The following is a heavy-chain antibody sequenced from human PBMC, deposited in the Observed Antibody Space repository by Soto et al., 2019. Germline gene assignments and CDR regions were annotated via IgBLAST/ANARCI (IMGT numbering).Heavy chain of an antibody. D-gene: IGHD6-19*01. CDR3: ARGYSSGWYLGYYYYYMDV. J-gene: IGHJ6*03. Sequence: GASVKVSCKASGYTFTSYGISWVRQAPGQGLEWMGWISAYNGNTNYSQKLQGRVTMTTDTSTSTAYMELRSLRSDDTAVYYCARGYSSGWYLGYYYYYMDVWGNGTTVTVSS. CDR1: GYTFTSYG. CDR2: ISAYNGNT. V-gene: IGHV1-18*01.